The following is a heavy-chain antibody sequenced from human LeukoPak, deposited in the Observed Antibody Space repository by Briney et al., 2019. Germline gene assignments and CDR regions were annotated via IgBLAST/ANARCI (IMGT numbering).Heavy chain of an antibody. D-gene: IGHD6-19*01. CDR3: ARDLGIAVAGELYYYYYYMDV. CDR1: GYTFTSYG. CDR2: ISAYNGNT. V-gene: IGHV1-18*01. J-gene: IGHJ6*03. Sequence: ASVKVSCRASGYTFTSYGISWVRQAPGQGLEWMGWISAYNGNTNYAQKLQGRVTMTTDTSTSTAYMELRSLRSHDTAVYYCARDLGIAVAGELYYYYYYMDVWGKGTTVTVSS.